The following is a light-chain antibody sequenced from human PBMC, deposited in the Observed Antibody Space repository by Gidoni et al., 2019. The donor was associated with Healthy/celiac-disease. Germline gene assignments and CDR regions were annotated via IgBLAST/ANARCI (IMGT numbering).Light chain of an antibody. Sequence: DIVMTQSQESLAVSLGERATINCKSSQRVLYSSNNKNYLAWYQQKPGQPPKLLIYWASTRESGVPDRFSGSGSGTDFTLTISSLQAEDVAVYYCQQYYGYTFGQGTKLEIK. CDR3: QQYYGYT. V-gene: IGKV4-1*01. CDR2: WAS. CDR1: QRVLYSSNNKNY. J-gene: IGKJ2*01.